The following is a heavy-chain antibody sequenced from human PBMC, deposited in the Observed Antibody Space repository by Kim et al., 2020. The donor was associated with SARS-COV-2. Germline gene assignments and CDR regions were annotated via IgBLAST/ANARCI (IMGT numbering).Heavy chain of an antibody. CDR1: GFTFDDYG. V-gene: IGHV3-20*04. D-gene: IGHD3-10*01. CDR2: INWNGGST. CDR3: ARGGARKLLWFGELLESLKRDDFYYYEMDV. J-gene: IGHJ6*02. Sequence: GGSLRLSCAASGFTFDDYGMSWVRQAPGKGLEWVSGINWNGGSTGYADSVKGRFTISRDNAKNSLYLQMNSLRAEETALYYCARGGARKLLWFGELLESLKRDDFYYYEMDVWGQGTTVTVSS.